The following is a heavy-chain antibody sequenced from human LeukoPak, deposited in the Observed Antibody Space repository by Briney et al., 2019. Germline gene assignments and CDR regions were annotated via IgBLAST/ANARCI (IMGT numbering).Heavy chain of an antibody. J-gene: IGHJ4*02. Sequence: ASVKVSCKASGYTFTSYGISWVRQAPGQGLEWMGWISAYNGNTKYAQKFQGGVIMTTDTSTTTAHMELRRLRSDDTAVYYCARSVIAVAGADYWGQGTPVTVSS. CDR1: GYTFTSYG. CDR2: ISAYNGNT. V-gene: IGHV1-18*01. D-gene: IGHD6-19*01. CDR3: ARSVIAVAGADY.